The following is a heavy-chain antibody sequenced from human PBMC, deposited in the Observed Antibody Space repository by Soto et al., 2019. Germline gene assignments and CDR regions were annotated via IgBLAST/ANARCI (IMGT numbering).Heavy chain of an antibody. D-gene: IGHD2-2*01. J-gene: IGHJ6*02. CDR2: IRSKASSYAT. CDR3: TTFIYCSTTSCYDHYYYGMDV. Sequence: EVQLVESGGGLVQPGGSLKLSCAASGFTFSGSAMHWVRQASGKGLEWVGRIRSKASSYATAYAASVKGRFTISRDDSKNTAYLQMNSLRTEDTAVYYCTTFIYCSTTSCYDHYYYGMDVWGQGTTGTVSS. CDR1: GFTFSGSA. V-gene: IGHV3-73*02.